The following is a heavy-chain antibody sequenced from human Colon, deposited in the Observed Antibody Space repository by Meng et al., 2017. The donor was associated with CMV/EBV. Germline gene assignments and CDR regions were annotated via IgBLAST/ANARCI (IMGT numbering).Heavy chain of an antibody. CDR2: VNREGSNT. Sequence: GGSLRLSCAPSGFIFSDYWMHWVRQVPGKGLVWVSSVNREGSNTNYADSVKGRFTISRDNARNTLYLQMNSLRVEDTAVYYCAREERGSGWSADYWGQGTLVTVSS. CDR1: GFIFSDYW. J-gene: IGHJ4*02. CDR3: AREERGSGWSADY. V-gene: IGHV3-74*01. D-gene: IGHD6-19*01.